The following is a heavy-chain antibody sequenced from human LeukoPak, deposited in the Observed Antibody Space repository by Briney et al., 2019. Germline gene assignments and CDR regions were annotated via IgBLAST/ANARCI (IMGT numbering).Heavy chain of an antibody. CDR1: GXTFSNYW. V-gene: IGHV3-7*05. D-gene: IGHD7-27*01. CDR2: IKQDVSEK. Sequence: PGRSLRLSCAASGXTFSNYWMSWVRQAPGKGLECVANIKQDVSEKYYVDSVKGRFTISRDNAKNSLYLQMSSLRGEDTAVYYCARLRLTGLYYFDYWGQGTLVTVSS. CDR3: ARLRLTGLYYFDY. J-gene: IGHJ4*02.